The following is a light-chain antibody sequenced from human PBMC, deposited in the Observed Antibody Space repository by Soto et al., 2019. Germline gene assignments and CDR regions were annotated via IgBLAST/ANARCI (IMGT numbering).Light chain of an antibody. CDR2: SDN. Sequence: QSVLTQPPSASATPGQRVTISCSGGNSNIGRNSVNWYQQLPGTAPKLLMYSDNQRPSGVPDRFSGSKSGISASLAISGLQSEDEADYYCAAWDDSLSGYVFGTGTKVTVL. CDR3: AAWDDSLSGYV. J-gene: IGLJ1*01. CDR1: NSNIGRNS. V-gene: IGLV1-44*01.